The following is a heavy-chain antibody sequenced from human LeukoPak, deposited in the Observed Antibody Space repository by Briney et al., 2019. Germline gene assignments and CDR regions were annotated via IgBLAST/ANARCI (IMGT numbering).Heavy chain of an antibody. D-gene: IGHD1-26*01. V-gene: IGHV3-21*01. J-gene: IGHJ4*02. Sequence: GGSLRLSCAASGFTFSSYSMNWVRQAPGKGLEWVSSISSSSSYIYYADSVKGRFTISRDNAKNSLYLQMNSLRAEDTAVYYCAGDSMRRSGSYLYLDYWGQGTLVTVSS. CDR2: ISSSSSYI. CDR3: AGDSMRRSGSYLYLDY. CDR1: GFTFSSYS.